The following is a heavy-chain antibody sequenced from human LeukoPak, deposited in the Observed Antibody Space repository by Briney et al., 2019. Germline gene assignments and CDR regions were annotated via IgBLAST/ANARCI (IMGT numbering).Heavy chain of an antibody. CDR1: GFIFSSSE. J-gene: IGHJ5*02. CDR3: AGARSSASRLWFDP. CDR2: ISSSGYTI. V-gene: IGHV3-48*03. D-gene: IGHD2-2*01. Sequence: GGSLRLSCAASGFIFSSSEMNWVRQAPGKGLEWVSYISSSGYTIYYADSVKGRFTISRDNAKNSLYLQMNSLRAEDTAVYYCAGARSSASRLWFDPWGQGILVTVSS.